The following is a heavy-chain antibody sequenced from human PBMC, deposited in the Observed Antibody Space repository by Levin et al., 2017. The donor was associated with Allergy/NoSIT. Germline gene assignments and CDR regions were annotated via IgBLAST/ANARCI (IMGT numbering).Heavy chain of an antibody. D-gene: IGHD6-13*01. V-gene: IGHV3-49*03. J-gene: IGHJ4*02. Sequence: SGGSLRLSCTASGFTFGDYAMSWFRQAPGKGLEWVGFIRSKAYGGTTEYAASVKGRFTISRDDSKSIAYLQMNSLKTEDTAVYYCTRGGSSWKYYFDYWGQGTLVTVSS. CDR2: IRSKAYGGTT. CDR1: GFTFGDYA. CDR3: TRGGSSWKYYFDY.